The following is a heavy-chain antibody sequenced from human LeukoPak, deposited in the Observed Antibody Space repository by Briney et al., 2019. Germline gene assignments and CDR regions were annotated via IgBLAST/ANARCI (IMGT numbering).Heavy chain of an antibody. V-gene: IGHV5-51*01. Sequence: GESLKISCKGSGYSFTSYWNGWVRPMPGKGLEWMGIIYPGDSDTRYSPSFQGQVTISADKSISTAYLQWSSLKASDTAIYYCARPAQYTSSWYAYWGQGTLVTVSS. J-gene: IGHJ4*02. D-gene: IGHD6-13*01. CDR1: GYSFTSYW. CDR3: ARPAQYTSSWYAY. CDR2: IYPGDSDT.